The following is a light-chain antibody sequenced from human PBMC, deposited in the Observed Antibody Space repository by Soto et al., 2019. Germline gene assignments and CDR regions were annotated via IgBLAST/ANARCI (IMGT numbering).Light chain of an antibody. Sequence: DIQMTQSPSSLSASVGDRVTITCRASQTIDGYLSWYQQKPGKAPKLLIYAASNLQSGVPSRFSGSESGADSTLTISNLLPDDSATYYCQQTYITPWTFGQGTRVEVK. CDR3: QQTYITPWT. V-gene: IGKV1-39*01. J-gene: IGKJ1*01. CDR2: AAS. CDR1: QTIDGY.